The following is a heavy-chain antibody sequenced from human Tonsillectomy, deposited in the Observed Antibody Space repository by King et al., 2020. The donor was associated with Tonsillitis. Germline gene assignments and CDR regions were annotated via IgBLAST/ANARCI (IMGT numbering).Heavy chain of an antibody. Sequence: QLQESGPGLVKPSQTLSLTCTVSGGSISSGSYYWSWSRQPAGKGLEWIGRIYTSGSTNYNPSLKSRVTMSVDTSKNQFSLKLSSVTAADTAVYYCAREPARITIFGVVSRTDAFDIWGQGTMVTVSS. CDR1: GGSISSGSYY. J-gene: IGHJ3*02. CDR3: AREPARITIFGVVSRTDAFDI. D-gene: IGHD3-3*01. V-gene: IGHV4-61*02. CDR2: IYTSGST.